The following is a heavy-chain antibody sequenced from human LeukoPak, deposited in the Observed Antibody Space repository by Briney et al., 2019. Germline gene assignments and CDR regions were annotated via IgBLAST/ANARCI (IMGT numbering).Heavy chain of an antibody. CDR2: MYYSGTT. D-gene: IGHD1-14*01. CDR1: GGSISSGAYY. V-gene: IGHV4-31*03. J-gene: IGHJ4*02. CDR3: ARGQPYYFDY. Sequence: SETLSLTCTISGGSISSGAYYWSWIRQHPGKGLEWIAYMYYSGTTYYSPSLKSRVTISLDTSKNQSSLKLDSVTAADTALYYCARGQPYYFDYWGQGTLVTVSS.